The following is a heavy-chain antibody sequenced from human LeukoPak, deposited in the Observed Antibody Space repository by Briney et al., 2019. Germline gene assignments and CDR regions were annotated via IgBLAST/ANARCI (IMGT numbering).Heavy chain of an antibody. CDR2: IYYSGST. CDR3: ARQGYSPYYYYYYMDD. Sequence: PSETLSLTCTVSGGSISSSSYYWGWIRQPPGKGLEWIGSIYYSGSTYYNPSLKSRVTISVDTSKNQFSLKLSSVTAADTAVYYCARQGYSPYYYYYYMDDWDKGTTVTVSS. V-gene: IGHV4-39*01. J-gene: IGHJ6*03. D-gene: IGHD5-18*01. CDR1: GGSISSSSYY.